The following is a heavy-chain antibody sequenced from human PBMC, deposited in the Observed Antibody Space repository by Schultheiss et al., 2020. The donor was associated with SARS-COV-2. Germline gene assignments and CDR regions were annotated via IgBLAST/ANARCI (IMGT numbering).Heavy chain of an antibody. D-gene: IGHD2-15*01. CDR1: GFTFSSYS. J-gene: IGHJ6*02. CDR2: ISSSSSYI. V-gene: IGHV3-21*01. Sequence: GGSLRLSCAASGFTFSSYSMNWVRQAPGKGLEWVSSISSSSSYIYYADSVKGRFTISRDNAKNSLYLQMNSLRAEDTAVYYCAREDSLGYYGMDVWGQGTTVTVSS. CDR3: AREDSLGYYGMDV.